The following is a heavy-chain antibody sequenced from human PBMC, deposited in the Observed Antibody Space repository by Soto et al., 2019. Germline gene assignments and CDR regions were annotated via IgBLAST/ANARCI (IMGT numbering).Heavy chain of an antibody. J-gene: IGHJ6*02. CDR2: ISSSGSTI. CDR3: ARYLGSSWYVGYYYYYGMDV. V-gene: IGHV3-11*01. D-gene: IGHD6-13*01. Sequence: GGSLRLSCAASGFTFSDYYMSWIRQAPGKGLEWVSYISSSGSTIYYADSVKGRFTISRDNAKNSLYLQMNSLRAEDTAVYYCARYLGSSWYVGYYYYYGMDVWGQGTTVTVSS. CDR1: GFTFSDYY.